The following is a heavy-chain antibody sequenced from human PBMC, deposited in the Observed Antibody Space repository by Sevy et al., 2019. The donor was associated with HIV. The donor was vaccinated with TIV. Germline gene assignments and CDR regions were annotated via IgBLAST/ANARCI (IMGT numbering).Heavy chain of an antibody. CDR3: ARVGDSSGYWGYFDY. CDR1: GFTFSNYE. Sequence: GGSLRLSCAASGFTFSNYEMNWVRQAPGKGLEWLSYISTSGSIIYYADSVKVRFTISRDNAKNSLYLQMNSLRAEDTAIYYCARVGDSSGYWGYFDYWGQGTLVTVSS. V-gene: IGHV3-48*03. D-gene: IGHD3-22*01. CDR2: ISTSGSII. J-gene: IGHJ4*02.